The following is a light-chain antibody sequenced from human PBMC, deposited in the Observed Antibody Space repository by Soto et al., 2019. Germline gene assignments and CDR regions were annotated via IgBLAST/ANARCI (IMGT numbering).Light chain of an antibody. CDR1: QSLLHSNGYNY. Sequence: DIVMTQSPLSLPVTPGEPASISCRSSQSLLHSNGYNYLDWYLQKPGQSPQLLIYLGSNRASGVPDRFSGSGSGTDFTLKISRVEAEDVGIYYCMQALQPLYTLGQGTKLEIK. J-gene: IGKJ2*01. V-gene: IGKV2-28*01. CDR3: MQALQPLYT. CDR2: LGS.